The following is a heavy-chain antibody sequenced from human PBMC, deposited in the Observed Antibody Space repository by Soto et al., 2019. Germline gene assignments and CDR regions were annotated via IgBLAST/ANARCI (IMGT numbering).Heavy chain of an antibody. CDR3: ASVLWQWPRPDPEYYFDY. V-gene: IGHV3-48*02. CDR2: ISSSSSTI. J-gene: IGHJ4*02. D-gene: IGHD6-19*01. Sequence: GGSLRLSCAASGFTFSSYSMNWVRQAPGKGLEWVSYISSSSSTIYYADSVKGRFTISRDNAKNSLYLQMNSLRDEDTAVYDCASVLWQWPRPDPEYYFDYWGQGTLVTVSS. CDR1: GFTFSSYS.